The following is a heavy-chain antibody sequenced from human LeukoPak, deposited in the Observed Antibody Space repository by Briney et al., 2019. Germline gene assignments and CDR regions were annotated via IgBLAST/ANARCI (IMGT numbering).Heavy chain of an antibody. V-gene: IGHV3-7*01. Sequence: PGGSLRLSCAASGFTFSSYWMSWVRQAPGKGLEWVANIKQDGSEKYYVDSVKGRFTISRDNAKNSLYLQMNSLRAEDTAVYYCARTITMIVVVPFDYWGQGTLSPSPQ. CDR1: GFTFSSYW. J-gene: IGHJ4*02. CDR3: ARTITMIVVVPFDY. CDR2: IKQDGSEK. D-gene: IGHD3-22*01.